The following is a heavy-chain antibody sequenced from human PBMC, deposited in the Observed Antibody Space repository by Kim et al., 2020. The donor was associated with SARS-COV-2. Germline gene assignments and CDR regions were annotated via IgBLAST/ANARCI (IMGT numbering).Heavy chain of an antibody. D-gene: IGHD3-22*01. CDR2: ISGSGGST. Sequence: GGSLRLSCAASGFTFGSYAMSWVRQAPGKGLEWVSTISGSGGSTYYADSVKGRFTISRDNSKNTLYLQMNSLRAEDTAVYYCAKVEGITMIAEVISGQHELRYWGQGTLVTVSS. V-gene: IGHV3-23*01. CDR3: AKVEGITMIAEVISGQHELRY. J-gene: IGHJ4*02. CDR1: GFTFGSYA.